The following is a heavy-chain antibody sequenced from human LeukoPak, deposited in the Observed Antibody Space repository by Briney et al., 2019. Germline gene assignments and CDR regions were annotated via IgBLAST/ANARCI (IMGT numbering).Heavy chain of an antibody. J-gene: IGHJ4*02. V-gene: IGHV3-7*01. Sequence: QSGGSLRLSCTASGFTFSNYWMTGLRQAPGKGREVVANINQEESVKNYVESVKGRFTISKDNAENSLHLQMNSLRAEDTAVSYCARDPGSSAFDYWGQGTLVTVSS. CDR1: GFTFSNYW. D-gene: IGHD5/OR15-5a*01. CDR2: INQEESVK. CDR3: ARDPGSSAFDY.